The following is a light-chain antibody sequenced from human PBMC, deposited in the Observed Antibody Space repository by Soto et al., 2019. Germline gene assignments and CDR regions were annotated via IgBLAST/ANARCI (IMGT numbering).Light chain of an antibody. CDR3: SSYTTSNTSQIV. V-gene: IGLV2-14*03. Sequence: QSALTQPASVSGSPGQSITISCTGTSSDVGGYNYVSWYQHHPGKAPKHIIYDVSNRPSGVSIRFSGSKSDNTASLTISGLQPEDEADYHCSSYTTSNTSQIVFGTGTKVTVL. J-gene: IGLJ1*01. CDR2: DVS. CDR1: SSDVGGYNY.